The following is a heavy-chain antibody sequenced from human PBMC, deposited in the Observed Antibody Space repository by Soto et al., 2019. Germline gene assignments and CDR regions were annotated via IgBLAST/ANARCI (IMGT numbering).Heavy chain of an antibody. Sequence: SETLSLTCAVYGGSFSGYYWSWIRQPPGEGLEWIGEINHSGSTNYNPTLKSRITKSVDTSKNQFSMKLSSVTAADTAVCYCARVFYYDYVWGSYRPRFETFDYWGQGTLVTVSS. J-gene: IGHJ4*02. CDR2: INHSGST. D-gene: IGHD3-16*02. CDR1: GGSFSGYY. V-gene: IGHV4-34*01. CDR3: ARVFYYDYVWGSYRPRFETFDY.